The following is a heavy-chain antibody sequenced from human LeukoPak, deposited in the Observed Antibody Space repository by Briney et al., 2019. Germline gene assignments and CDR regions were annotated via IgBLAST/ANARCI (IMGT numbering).Heavy chain of an antibody. CDR3: ARTRRFGEPKDAFDL. CDR1: GYTFTGYY. CDR2: ISPNSGAT. Sequence: ASVKVSCKASGYTFTGYYMHWVRQAPGQGLEWMGWISPNSGATNYAQKFQGRVTMTRDTSISTAYMELSSLRSDDTAVYYCARTRRFGEPKDAFDLWGQGTMVTVSS. V-gene: IGHV1-2*02. D-gene: IGHD3-10*01. J-gene: IGHJ3*01.